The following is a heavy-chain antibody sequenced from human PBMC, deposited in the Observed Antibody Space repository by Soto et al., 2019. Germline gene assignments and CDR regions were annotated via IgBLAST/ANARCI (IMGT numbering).Heavy chain of an antibody. CDR2: IWYDGSNK. V-gene: IGHV3-33*01. CDR3: ARSVGFGVVFVYYYGMDV. J-gene: IGHJ6*02. D-gene: IGHD3-3*01. CDR1: GFTFSSYV. Sequence: PGGSLRLSCAASGFTFSSYVMHWVRQAPGKGLEWVAVIWYDGSNKYYADSVKGRFTISRDNSKNTLYLQMNSLRAEDTAVYYCARSVGFGVVFVYYYGMDVWGQGTTVTVSS.